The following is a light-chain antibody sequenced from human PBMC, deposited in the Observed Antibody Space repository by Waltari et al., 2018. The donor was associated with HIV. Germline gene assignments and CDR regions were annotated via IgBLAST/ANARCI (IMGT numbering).Light chain of an antibody. V-gene: IGLV1-44*01. CDR2: MNH. J-gene: IGLJ3*02. CDR3: ATWDDSLNGWV. Sequence: QSVLTQPPSASGTPGQGVTLSCSGSSSNIGRNSVSWYQQFPGTAPKLLIYMNHGRPSGVPDRFSGSKSGTAGFLAISGLQTEDEADYYCATWDDSLNGWVFGGGTDLTVL. CDR1: SSNIGRNS.